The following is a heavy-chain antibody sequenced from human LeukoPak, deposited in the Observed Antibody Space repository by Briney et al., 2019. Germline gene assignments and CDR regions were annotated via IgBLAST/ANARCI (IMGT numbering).Heavy chain of an antibody. Sequence: GGSLRLSCAVSGFTFSTYSMNWVSQAPGKGLEWVASIITTGNYMYYAGSVRGRFTISRDNDKNSLYLQMNSLRVEDTAFYYCARETYLDTGGLDYWGQGTLVTVSS. CDR3: ARETYLDTGGLDY. J-gene: IGHJ4*02. CDR2: IITTGNYM. V-gene: IGHV3-21*01. D-gene: IGHD2-8*02. CDR1: GFTFSTYS.